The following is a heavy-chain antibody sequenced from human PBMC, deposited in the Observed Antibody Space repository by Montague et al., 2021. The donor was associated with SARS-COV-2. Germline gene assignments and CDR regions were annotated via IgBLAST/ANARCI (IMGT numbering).Heavy chain of an antibody. CDR1: GGSISSYY. CDR2: IYHSGST. CDR3: AGEVRYYYDSSGPGAFDI. D-gene: IGHD3-22*01. V-gene: IGHV4-59*01. J-gene: IGHJ3*02. Sequence: SETLSLTCTVSGGSISSYYWSWIRQPPGKGLEWIGYIYHSGSTNYNPSLKSRVTISVDTSKDQFSLKLSSVTAADTAVYDCAGEVRYYYDSSGPGAFDIWGQGTMVTVSS.